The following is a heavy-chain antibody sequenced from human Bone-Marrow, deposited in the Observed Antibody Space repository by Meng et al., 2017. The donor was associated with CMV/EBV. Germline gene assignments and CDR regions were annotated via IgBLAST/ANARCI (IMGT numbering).Heavy chain of an antibody. CDR2: IYHSGST. V-gene: IGHV4-38-2*02. Sequence: GSLRLSCTVSGQSFSSGYYWGWIRQPPGKGLEWIGSIYHSGSTYHNPSLKSRVTISVDTSKNQFSLKLSSVTAADTAVYYCAYMYFDFWSGYYHPYYFDYWGQGTLVTVSS. J-gene: IGHJ4*02. CDR3: AYMYFDFWSGYYHPYYFDY. D-gene: IGHD3-3*01. CDR1: GQSFSSGYY.